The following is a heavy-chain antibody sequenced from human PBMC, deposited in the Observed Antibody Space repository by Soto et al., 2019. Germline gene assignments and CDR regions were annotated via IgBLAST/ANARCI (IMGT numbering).Heavy chain of an antibody. J-gene: IGHJ5*02. CDR3: ATVAIAVAGRGSIVP. V-gene: IGHV3-23*01. CDR2: ISGSGGNT. CDR1: GFTFSSYA. D-gene: IGHD6-19*01. Sequence: EVQLLESGGGLVQPGGSLRLSCAASGFTFSSYAMSWVRQDPGKGLEWVSAISGSGGNTNYAASVKGRFTISRDKPNDTLYLQTNDVRDEDTAIYDGATVAIAVAGRGSIVPWGQGTLVTFSS.